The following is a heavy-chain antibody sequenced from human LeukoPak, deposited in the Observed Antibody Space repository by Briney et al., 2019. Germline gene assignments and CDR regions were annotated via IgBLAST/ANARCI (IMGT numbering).Heavy chain of an antibody. CDR1: GFTFSSYA. Sequence: TGRSLRLSCAASGFTFSSYAMHWVRQAPGKGPEWVAVISYDGSNKYYADSVKGRFTISRDNSKNTLYLQMNSLRAEDTAVYYCARNQPDDYGDYDGWFDPWGQGTLVTVSS. CDR2: ISYDGSNK. J-gene: IGHJ5*02. CDR3: ARNQPDDYGDYDGWFDP. V-gene: IGHV3-30-3*01. D-gene: IGHD4-17*01.